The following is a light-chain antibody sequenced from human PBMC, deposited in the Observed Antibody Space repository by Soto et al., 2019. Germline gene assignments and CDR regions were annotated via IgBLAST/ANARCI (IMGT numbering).Light chain of an antibody. CDR2: END. CDR1: NGSIASNY. CDR3: QSSDSGII. J-gene: IGLJ2*01. V-gene: IGLV6-57*04. Sequence: NFMLTQPHSVSESPGKTVTLSCTRSNGSIASNYVQWYQQRPGSAPTTMIYENDQRPPGVPDRFSGSIDSSSNSASLTISGLKNEDEADYYCQSSDSGIIFGGGTQLTVL.